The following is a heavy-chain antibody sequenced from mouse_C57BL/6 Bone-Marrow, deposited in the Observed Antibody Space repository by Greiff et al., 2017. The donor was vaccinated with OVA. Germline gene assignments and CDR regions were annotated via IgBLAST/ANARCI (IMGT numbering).Heavy chain of an antibody. J-gene: IGHJ2*01. Sequence: QVQLQQSGPGLVQPSQSLSITCTVSGFSLTSYGVHWVRQSPGKGLEWLGVIWSGGSTDYNAAFISRLSISKDNSKSQVFFKMNSLQADDTARYYCARNWEDDGYYLHFDYWGQGTTLTVSS. CDR1: GFSLTSYG. CDR3: ARNWEDDGYYLHFDY. CDR2: IWSGGST. D-gene: IGHD2-3*01. V-gene: IGHV2-2*01.